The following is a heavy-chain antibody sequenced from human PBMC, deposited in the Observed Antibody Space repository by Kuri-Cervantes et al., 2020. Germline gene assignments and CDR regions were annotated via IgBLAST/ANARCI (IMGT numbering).Heavy chain of an antibody. V-gene: IGHV3-7*01. D-gene: IGHD1-26*01. CDR3: ARASAYYGPPE. CDR2: IKQDGSEK. CDR1: GFTFNDYW. Sequence: GGSLRLSCAASGFTFNDYWMSWVRQAPGKGLEWVANIKQDGSEKYYMNSVKGRFTISRDNAKNSLFLQMNSLRAEDTAVYYCARASAYYGPPEWGQGTLVTVSS. J-gene: IGHJ4*02.